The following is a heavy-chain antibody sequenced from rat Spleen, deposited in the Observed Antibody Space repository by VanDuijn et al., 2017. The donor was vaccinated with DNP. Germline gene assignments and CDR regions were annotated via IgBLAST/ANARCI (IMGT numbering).Heavy chain of an antibody. CDR2: IWGNGGT. J-gene: IGHJ2*01. CDR3: ARNRGGLSY. CDR1: GFSLTSNS. V-gene: IGHV2-47*01. Sequence: QVQLTESGPGLVQPSETLSLTCAVSGFSLTSNSVHWVRQPPGKGLAWMGVIWGNGGTDYNSAIKSRLSISRDTSKSQVFLKMNSLQTEDTAMYFCARNRGGLSYWGQGVMVTVSS. D-gene: IGHD4-3*01.